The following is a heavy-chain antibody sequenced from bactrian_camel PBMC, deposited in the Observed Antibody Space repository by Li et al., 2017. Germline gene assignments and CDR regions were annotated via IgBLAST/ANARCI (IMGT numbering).Heavy chain of an antibody. CDR2: IDSVGRV. J-gene: IGHJ4*01. D-gene: IGHD1*01. V-gene: IGHV3S53*01. Sequence: HVQLVESGGGSVQAGGSLKLSCSVSGYSYRVWCMGWFRQSSGKEREAVAIIDSVGRVNYAASVKGRFTISHDNAKNTLYLEMNSLKPDDTAVYYCSAESDCSAFACSGPYCYFGGWSQGTQVTVS. CDR1: GYSYRVWC. CDR3: SAESDCSAFACSGPYCYFGG.